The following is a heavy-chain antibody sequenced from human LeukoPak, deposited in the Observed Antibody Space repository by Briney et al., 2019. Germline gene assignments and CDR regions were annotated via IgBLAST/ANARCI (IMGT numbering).Heavy chain of an antibody. D-gene: IGHD3-10*01. CDR3: AREWGGNTMYIDY. CDR1: GFTFCSYG. Sequence: PGGTLRLSCAASGFTFCSYGMHWVRTAQGKGLEGVAGIWYGGSNELYGDPVKGRFTISRDNSKNTLYLQMNSLRAEDTAVYYCAREWGGNTMYIDYWGQGTLVTVSS. V-gene: IGHV3-33*01. CDR2: IWYGGSNE. J-gene: IGHJ4*02.